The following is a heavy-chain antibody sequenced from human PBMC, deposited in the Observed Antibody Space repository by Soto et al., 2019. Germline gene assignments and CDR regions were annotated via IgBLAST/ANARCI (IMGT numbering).Heavy chain of an antibody. CDR2: ISGSGGST. CDR1: GFTFSSYA. D-gene: IGHD3-16*01. CDR3: AKNRLPRDSQIENWFDP. Sequence: GGSLRLSCAASGFTFSSYAMSWVSQAPGKGLEWVSAISGSGGSTYYADSVKGRFTISRDNSKDTLYLQMNSLRAEDTAVYYCAKNRLPRDSQIENWFDPWGQGTQVTVSS. V-gene: IGHV3-23*01. J-gene: IGHJ5*02.